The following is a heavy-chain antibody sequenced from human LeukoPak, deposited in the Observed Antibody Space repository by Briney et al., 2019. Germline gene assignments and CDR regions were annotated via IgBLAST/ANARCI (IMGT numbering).Heavy chain of an antibody. V-gene: IGHV3-9*01. CDR3: AKDLSSAITSALVLDV. CDR2: ITWDKDNI. J-gene: IGHJ6*01. D-gene: IGHD3-22*01. CDR1: GFTFDDYA. Sequence: GGSLRLSCVASGFTFDDYAMHWVRQAPGKGLEWLSGITWDKDNIRYAGSVTGRFTISRDNVKNVLYLQMNSLTPEDTALYYCAKDLSSAITSALVLDVWGQGTTVTVS.